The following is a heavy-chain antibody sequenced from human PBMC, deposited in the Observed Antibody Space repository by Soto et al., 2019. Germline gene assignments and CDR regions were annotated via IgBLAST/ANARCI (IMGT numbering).Heavy chain of an antibody. D-gene: IGHD3-9*01. CDR1: GFTFSNYW. CDR3: ARGFDILTGLYFQH. V-gene: IGHV3-7*02. Sequence: PGGSLRLSCAASGFTFSNYWMSWVRQAPGKGLEWVANIKQDGSEKWYVDSVKGRFTISRDNAKNSLYLQMSSLRAEDTAVYYCARGFDILTGLYFQHWGQGTLVTVSS. J-gene: IGHJ1*01. CDR2: IKQDGSEK.